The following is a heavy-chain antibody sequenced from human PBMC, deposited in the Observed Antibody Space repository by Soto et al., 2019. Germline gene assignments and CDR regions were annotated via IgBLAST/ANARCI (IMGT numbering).Heavy chain of an antibody. J-gene: IGHJ4*01. CDR3: ARDFDRRDYDSTGYSFDY. CDR2: IYRGTT. V-gene: IGHV3-66*01. Sequence: EVQLVESGGGLVQPGGSLRLSCAASGFTVSDNYMNWVRQAPGKGLEWVAVIYRGTTYYADSVKGRFTISRDNSKNTLYLQMSRLRPEDTAVYYCARDFDRRDYDSTGYSFDYWGHGTLVAVSS. CDR1: GFTVSDNY. D-gene: IGHD3-22*01.